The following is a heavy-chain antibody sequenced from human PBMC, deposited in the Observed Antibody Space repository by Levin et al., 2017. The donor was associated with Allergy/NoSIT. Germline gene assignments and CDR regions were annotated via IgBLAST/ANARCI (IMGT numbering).Heavy chain of an antibody. CDR1: GYNFPDFY. D-gene: IGHD1-26*01. CDR2: INPNSGGI. J-gene: IGHJ4*01. Sequence: PGGSLRLSCKSSGYNFPDFYVHWLRQAPGLGLEWMGLINPNSGGIKYAEKFQGRVTMTRDTSIRTAYMQLSSLTPDDTAVYYCARSLVGATFDFWGHGTLVTVSS. V-gene: IGHV1-2*02. CDR3: ARSLVGATFDF.